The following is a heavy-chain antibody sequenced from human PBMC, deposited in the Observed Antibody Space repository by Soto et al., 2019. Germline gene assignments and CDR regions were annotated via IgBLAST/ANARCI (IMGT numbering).Heavy chain of an antibody. CDR2: ISAYNGNT. J-gene: IGHJ3*02. CDR3: ARDYSDLGGVIVGAFDI. CDR1: GYTFTSYG. V-gene: IGHV1-18*01. D-gene: IGHD3-16*02. Sequence: ASVKVSCKASGYTFTSYGISWVRQAPGQGLEWMGWISAYNGNTNYAQKLQGRVTMTTDTSTSTAYMELRSLRSDDTAVYYCARDYSDLGGVIVGAFDIWGQGTMVTVSS.